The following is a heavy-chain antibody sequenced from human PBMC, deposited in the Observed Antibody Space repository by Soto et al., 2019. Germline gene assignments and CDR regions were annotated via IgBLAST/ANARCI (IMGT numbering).Heavy chain of an antibody. CDR3: ARDVTVTAYYLHLGMHA. J-gene: IGHJ6*01. D-gene: IGHD2-21*02. V-gene: IGHV1-69*01. CDR1: GGTFNIYN. CDR2: ILPIFGTT. Sequence: QVQLVQSGAEVKKPGSSVKVSCKASGGTFNIYNIHWMRQAPGQGLEWMGGILPIFGTTNYAHRFQGRLTSTAEVSTGTAYIGLSSRTSGHTAGYYCARDVTVTAYYLHLGMHAWCQGNTLTFTS.